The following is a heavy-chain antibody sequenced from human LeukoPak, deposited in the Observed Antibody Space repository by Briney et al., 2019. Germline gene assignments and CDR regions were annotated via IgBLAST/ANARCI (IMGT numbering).Heavy chain of an antibody. V-gene: IGHV3-30*18. CDR1: GFTFSSYG. D-gene: IGHD6-19*01. J-gene: IGHJ4*02. CDR2: ISYDGSNK. Sequence: GGSLILSCAASGFTFSSYGMHWVRQAPGKGLEWVAVISYDGSNKYYADSVKGRFTISRDNSKNTLYLQMNSLRAEDTAVYYCAKDGRSGWADYWGQGTLVTVSS. CDR3: AKDGRSGWADY.